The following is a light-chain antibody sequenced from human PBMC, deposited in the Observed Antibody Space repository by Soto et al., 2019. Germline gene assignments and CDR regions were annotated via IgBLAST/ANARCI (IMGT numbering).Light chain of an antibody. J-gene: IGKJ1*01. CDR1: QSVSGTY. CDR2: GIS. CDR3: QQYGSLPRT. V-gene: IGKV3-20*01. Sequence: EIVLTQSPGTLSLSPGERASLSCRASQSVSGTYLAWYQQKPGQGPRLLIYGISSRSTGIPDRFSGSGSGTDFTLTISRLEPEDVAVYYCQQYGSLPRTFGQGTKVEVK.